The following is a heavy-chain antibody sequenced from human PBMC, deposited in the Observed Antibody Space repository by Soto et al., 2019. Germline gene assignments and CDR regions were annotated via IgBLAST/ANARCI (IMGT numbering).Heavy chain of an antibody. D-gene: IGHD6-19*01. V-gene: IGHV4-59*01. CDR3: ARAPRIAVAGTLNQFDY. CDR1: GGSISSYY. J-gene: IGHJ4*02. Sequence: QVQLQESGPGLVKPSETLSLTCTVSGGSISSYYWSWIRQPAGQGLEWIGYIYYSGSTNYNPSLKCRVTISVDTSKNQYSLKLSSVTAADTAVYYCARAPRIAVAGTLNQFDYWVQRTLVTVCS. CDR2: IYYSGST.